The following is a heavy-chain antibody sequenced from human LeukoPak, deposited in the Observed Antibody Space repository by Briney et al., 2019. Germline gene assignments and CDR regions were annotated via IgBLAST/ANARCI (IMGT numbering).Heavy chain of an antibody. J-gene: IGHJ6*03. CDR1: GFTFSSYA. D-gene: IGHD3-10*01. Sequence: PGRSLRLSCAASGFTFSSYAMHWVRQAPGKGLEWVAVISYDGSNKYYADSVKGRFTISRDNSKNTLYLQMNSLRAEDTAVYYCAKDRVYYGSGSYHYYYYYYMDVWGKGTTVTVSS. CDR3: AKDRVYYGSGSYHYYYYYYMDV. CDR2: ISYDGSNK. V-gene: IGHV3-30*04.